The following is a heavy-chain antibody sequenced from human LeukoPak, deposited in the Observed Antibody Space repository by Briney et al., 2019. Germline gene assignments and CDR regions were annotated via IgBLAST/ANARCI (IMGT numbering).Heavy chain of an antibody. J-gene: IGHJ3*02. CDR3: AKDIRYGIGVDAFDI. CDR2: ISGSGATT. Sequence: GGSLRLSCAASGFTVTNKYMSWVRQAPGKGLEWVSSISGSGATTNYADSVKGRFTISRDNAKNTLHLQVNSLRAEDTAVYYCAKDIRYGIGVDAFDIWGRGTMVTVSS. V-gene: IGHV3-23*01. CDR1: GFTVTNKY. D-gene: IGHD6-19*01.